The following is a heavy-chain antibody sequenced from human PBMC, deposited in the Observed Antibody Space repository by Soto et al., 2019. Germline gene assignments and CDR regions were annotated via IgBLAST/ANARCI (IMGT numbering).Heavy chain of an antibody. CDR3: AREWSAFDY. D-gene: IGHD2-15*01. CDR2: MYSSGSS. J-gene: IGHJ4*02. Sequence: SETLSLTCTVSGVSITSYKWSWIRQSPGKGLEWIAYMYSSGSSSYNPSLKSRVTISVDTSRSQYSLQLNSATAADTAVYYCAREWSAFDYWGQGIWVTAPQ. CDR1: GVSITSYK. V-gene: IGHV4-59*01.